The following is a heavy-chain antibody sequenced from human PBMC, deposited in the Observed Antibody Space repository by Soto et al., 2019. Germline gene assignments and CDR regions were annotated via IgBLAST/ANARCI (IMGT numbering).Heavy chain of an antibody. V-gene: IGHV3-30*18. D-gene: IGHD6-25*01. J-gene: IGHJ6*02. Sequence: GGSLRLSCAASGFTFSSYGMHWVRRAPGKGLEWVAVISYDGSNKYYADSVKGRFTISRDNSKNTLYLQMNSLRAEDTAVYYYAETFGYIDLLNKDYYYYCGMDVWGEGTRVTVTS. CDR3: AETFGYIDLLNKDYYYYCGMDV. CDR1: GFTFSSYG. CDR2: ISYDGSNK.